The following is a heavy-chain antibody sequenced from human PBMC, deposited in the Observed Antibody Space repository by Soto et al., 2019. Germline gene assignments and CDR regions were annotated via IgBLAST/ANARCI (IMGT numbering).Heavy chain of an antibody. CDR2: IYPGDSDT. D-gene: IGHD2-15*01. CDR3: ARVLVLGYCSGGSCYAYGMDV. Sequence: GESLKSSCKGSGYSFTSYWIGWVRQMPGKGLEWMGIIYPGDSDTRYSPSFQGQVTISADKSISTAYLQWSSLKASDTAMYYCARVLVLGYCSGGSCYAYGMDVWGQGTTVTVSS. J-gene: IGHJ6*02. V-gene: IGHV5-51*01. CDR1: GYSFTSYW.